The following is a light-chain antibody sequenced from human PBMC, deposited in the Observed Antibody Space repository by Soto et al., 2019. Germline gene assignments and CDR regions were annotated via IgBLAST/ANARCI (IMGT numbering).Light chain of an antibody. V-gene: IGKV3-15*01. CDR3: LQYHNLWA. Sequence: ILMTQSPSTLSVSAGERATLSCRASQNIYSNVAWYQQRPGQAPRLLIYRASTRAPGIPARFSGSGSGTEFTLTISSLQSEDFTVYSCLQYHNLWAFGQGTKVDIK. CDR2: RAS. J-gene: IGKJ1*01. CDR1: QNIYSN.